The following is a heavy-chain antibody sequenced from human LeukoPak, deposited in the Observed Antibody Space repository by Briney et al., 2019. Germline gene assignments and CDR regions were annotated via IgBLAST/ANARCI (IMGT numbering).Heavy chain of an antibody. CDR2: IYYSGST. J-gene: IGHJ6*03. D-gene: IGHD3-3*01. CDR1: GGSISSYY. CDR3: AGQYYDFWSGYDYYYYYMDV. Sequence: NPSETLSLTCTVSGGSISSYYWSWIRQPPGKGLEWIGYIYYSGSTNYNPSLKSRVTISVDTSKNQFSLKLSSVTAADTAVYYCAGQYYDFWSGYDYYYYYMDVWGKGTTVTASS. V-gene: IGHV4-59*01.